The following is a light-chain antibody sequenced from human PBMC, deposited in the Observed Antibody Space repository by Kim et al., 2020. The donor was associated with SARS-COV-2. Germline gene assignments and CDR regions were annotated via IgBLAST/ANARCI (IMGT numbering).Light chain of an antibody. V-gene: IGKV3-11*01. Sequence: SWSPGKRATPSCRAGQSVSSYLAWYQHKPGQAPRLLIYDASNRATGIPARFSGSGSGTDFTLTISSLEPEDFAVYYWQQRSNWLTFGGGTKVDIK. J-gene: IGKJ4*01. CDR2: DAS. CDR3: QQRSNWLT. CDR1: QSVSSY.